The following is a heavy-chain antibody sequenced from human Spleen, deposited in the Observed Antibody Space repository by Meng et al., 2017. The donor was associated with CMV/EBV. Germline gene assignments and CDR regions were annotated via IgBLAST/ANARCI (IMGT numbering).Heavy chain of an antibody. J-gene: IGHJ5*02. Sequence: GCTFRRYPISWVRQAPGQGLEWMGRIITMSGVVNFAQKFRGRVTITADKSTSTVYMELSSLRSEDTAVYYCARDWSSYVDIPGWFDPWGQGTLVTVSS. CDR2: IITMSGVV. V-gene: IGHV1-69*04. CDR3: ARDWSSYVDIPGWFDP. D-gene: IGHD3-3*01. CDR1: GCTFRRYP.